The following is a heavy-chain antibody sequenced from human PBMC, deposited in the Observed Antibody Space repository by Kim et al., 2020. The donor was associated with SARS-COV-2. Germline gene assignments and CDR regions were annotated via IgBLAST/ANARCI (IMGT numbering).Heavy chain of an antibody. J-gene: IGHJ6*02. CDR3: ARDAHGLDV. V-gene: IGHV3-48*02. CDR2: AM. Sequence: AMYYADSVRGRLTGSRDSEKNSMYLQMNSLRDGDTAVYYCARDAHGLDVWGQGTTVTVSS.